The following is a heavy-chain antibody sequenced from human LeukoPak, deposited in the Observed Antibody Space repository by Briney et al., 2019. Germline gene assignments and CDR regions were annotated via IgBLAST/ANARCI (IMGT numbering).Heavy chain of an antibody. CDR2: IVGGSRST. D-gene: IGHD3-22*01. Sequence: GGSLRLSCAASGFTFNNYAMSWVRQVPGKGLEWVSGIVGGSRSTYYADSVKGRFTISRDNSKNTLYLQMNSLRAEDTAVYYCARDYYDSSGYSDYWGQGTLVTVSS. CDR1: GFTFNNYA. CDR3: ARDYYDSSGYSDY. J-gene: IGHJ4*02. V-gene: IGHV3-23*01.